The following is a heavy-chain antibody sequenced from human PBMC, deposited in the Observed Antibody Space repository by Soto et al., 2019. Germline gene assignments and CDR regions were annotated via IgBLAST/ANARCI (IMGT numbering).Heavy chain of an antibody. J-gene: IGHJ4*02. V-gene: IGHV4-59*08. Sequence: SETLSLTCTVSGGSISSYYWSWIRQPPGKGLEWIGYIYYSGSTNYNPSLKSRVTISVDTSKNQFSLKLSSVTAADTAVYYCASLAGDYYDSSGSSDYWGQGPLVTVSS. CDR2: IYYSGST. CDR1: GGSISSYY. D-gene: IGHD3-22*01. CDR3: ASLAGDYYDSSGSSDY.